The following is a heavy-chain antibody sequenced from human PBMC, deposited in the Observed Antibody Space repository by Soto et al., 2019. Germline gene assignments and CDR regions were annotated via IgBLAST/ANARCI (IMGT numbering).Heavy chain of an antibody. CDR3: ARETADGAAKGNWFDP. J-gene: IGHJ5*02. CDR2: IRSSGSTI. V-gene: IGHV3-48*03. D-gene: IGHD5-18*01. Sequence: GGSLRLSCAASGFTFSSYEMNWVRQAPGKGLEWVSYIRSSGSTIYYADSVKGRFTISRDNAKNTLYLQMNSLRAEDRAVYSCARETADGAAKGNWFDPWGQGTLVTVSS. CDR1: GFTFSSYE.